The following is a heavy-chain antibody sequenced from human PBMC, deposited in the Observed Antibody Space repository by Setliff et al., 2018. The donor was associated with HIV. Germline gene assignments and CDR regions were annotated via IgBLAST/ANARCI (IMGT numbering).Heavy chain of an antibody. V-gene: IGHV4-4*07. CDR1: GGSISSYY. J-gene: IGHJ2*01. CDR2: IYTSGST. Sequence: SETLSLTCTVSGGSISSYYWSWIRQPAGKGLEWIGRIYTSGSTNYNPSLKSLVTMSVDTSKNQFSLKLSSVTAADTAVYYCAKTPLWFDTADWYFDLWGRGTLVTVSS. D-gene: IGHD3-10*01. CDR3: AKTPLWFDTADWYFDL.